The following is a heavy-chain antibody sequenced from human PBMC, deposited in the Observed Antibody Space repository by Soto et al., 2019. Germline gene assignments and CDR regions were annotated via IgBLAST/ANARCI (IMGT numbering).Heavy chain of an antibody. Sequence: ASVKVSCKASGYTFTTYDINWVRQATGQGLEWMGRMNPKSGNTDYAQKFQGRVTMTRNTSISTAYMEVSSLRSEDTAVYHCARGPYYYYYMDVWGKGTTVTVSS. V-gene: IGHV1-8*01. CDR1: GYTFTTYD. CDR3: ARGPYYYYYMDV. J-gene: IGHJ6*03. CDR2: MNPKSGNT.